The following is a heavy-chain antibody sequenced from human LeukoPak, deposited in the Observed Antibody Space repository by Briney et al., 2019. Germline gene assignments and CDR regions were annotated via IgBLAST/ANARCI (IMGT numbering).Heavy chain of an antibody. D-gene: IGHD7-27*01. CDR3: AKGRWGSLAFDI. Sequence: GGSLRLSCAASGFTFSSYAMSWVREAPGKGLEWVSAISGSGGSTYYADSVKGRFTISRDNSKNTLYLQMNSLRAEDTAVYYCAKGRWGSLAFDIWGQGTMVTVSS. J-gene: IGHJ3*02. V-gene: IGHV3-23*01. CDR2: ISGSGGST. CDR1: GFTFSSYA.